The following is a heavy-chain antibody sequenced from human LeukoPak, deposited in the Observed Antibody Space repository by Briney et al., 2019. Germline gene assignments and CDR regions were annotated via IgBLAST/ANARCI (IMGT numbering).Heavy chain of an antibody. J-gene: IGHJ4*02. CDR1: GFTFSSYW. CDR2: INSDGSSR. V-gene: IGHV3-74*01. Sequence: PGGSLRLSCAASGFTFSSYWMHWVRQAPGKGLVWVSRINSDGSSRGYADSAKGRFTISRDSAKNTLFLQMDSLRAEDTAVYYCVRGTSRKNGYSGDDPYWGQGTLVIVSS. CDR3: VRGTSRKNGYSGDDPY. D-gene: IGHD5-12*01.